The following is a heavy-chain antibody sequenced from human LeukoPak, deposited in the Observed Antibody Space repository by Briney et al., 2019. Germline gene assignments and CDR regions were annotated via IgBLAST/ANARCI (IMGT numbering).Heavy chain of an antibody. V-gene: IGHV3-7*01. CDR3: AREGPYYDILTGYRSRYFYYGMDV. J-gene: IGHJ6*02. Sequence: GGSLRLSCAASGFTFSSYWMSWVRQAPGKGLEWVANIKQDGSEKYYVDSVKGRFTISRENAKNSLYLQMNSLRAEDTAVYYCAREGPYYDILTGYRSRYFYYGMDVWGQGTTVTVSS. CDR1: GFTFSSYW. D-gene: IGHD3-9*01. CDR2: IKQDGSEK.